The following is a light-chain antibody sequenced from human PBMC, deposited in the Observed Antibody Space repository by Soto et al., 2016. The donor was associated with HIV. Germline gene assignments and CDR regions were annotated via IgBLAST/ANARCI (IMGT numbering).Light chain of an antibody. CDR2: DDS. J-gene: IGLJ3*02. CDR1: NIGSKS. V-gene: IGLV3-21*03. CDR3: QVWDRSRDHPNWV. Sequence: YVLTQPPSVSVAPGKTATITCGGNNIGSKSVHWYQQKPGQAPVLVVYDDSDRRSGIPERFSGSNSGNTATLTISRVEAGDEADYFCQVWDRSRDHPNWVSVGGT.